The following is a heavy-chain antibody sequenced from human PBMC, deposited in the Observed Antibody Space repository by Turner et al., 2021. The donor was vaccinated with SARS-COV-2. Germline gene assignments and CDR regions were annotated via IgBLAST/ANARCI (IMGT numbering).Heavy chain of an antibody. J-gene: IGHJ4*02. V-gene: IGHV4-4*07. CDR2: MYTSGST. D-gene: IGHD3-9*01. Sequence: QVQLQESGPGLVKPSKTLSLTCTVSGDSISGYYRSWIRQHAGKGLEWIGRMYTSGSTNYNPSLKSRVTMSLDSSKNQFYLKLNSVTAADTAMYYCARSGTGRYFDWLLLIDYWGQGTLVTVSS. CDR3: ARSGTGRYFDWLLLIDY. CDR1: GDSISGYY.